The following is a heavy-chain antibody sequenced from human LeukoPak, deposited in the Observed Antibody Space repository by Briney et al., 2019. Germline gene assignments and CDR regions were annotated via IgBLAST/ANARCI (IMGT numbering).Heavy chain of an antibody. J-gene: IGHJ6*04. Sequence: GSSVKVSCKASGGTFSSYAISWVRQAPGQGLEWMGGIIPIFGTANYAQKFQGRVTITADESTSTAYMGLSSLRSEDTAVYYCASGRPSDYYYYYGMDVWGKGTTVTVSS. CDR2: IIPIFGTA. V-gene: IGHV1-69*01. CDR1: GGTFSSYA. CDR3: ASGRPSDYYYYYGMDV.